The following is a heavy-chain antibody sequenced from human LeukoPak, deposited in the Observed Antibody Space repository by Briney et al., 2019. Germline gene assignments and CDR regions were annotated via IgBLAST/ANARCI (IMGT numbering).Heavy chain of an antibody. V-gene: IGHV4-39*01. D-gene: IGHD3-3*01. Sequence: SETLSLTCTVSGGSISSSTYYWGWIRQPPGKGLEWIGSIYYSGSTYYNPSLKSRVTISADTSKNQFSLKLYSVTAADTAVYYCARLWSGLRPPDYWGQGTLVTVSS. CDR1: GGSISSSTYY. CDR3: ARLWSGLRPPDY. CDR2: IYYSGST. J-gene: IGHJ4*02.